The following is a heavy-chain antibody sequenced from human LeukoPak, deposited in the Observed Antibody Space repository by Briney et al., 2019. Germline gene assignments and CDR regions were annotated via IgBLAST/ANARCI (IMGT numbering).Heavy chain of an antibody. CDR2: IWYDGRNK. J-gene: IGHJ3*02. CDR3: ARDKSGTLGDYDAFDI. V-gene: IGHV3-33*01. Sequence: GRSLRLSCAASGFTFSSYGIHWVRQAPGKGLEWVAVIWYDGRNKYYADSVKGRFTISRDNAKNSLFLQMNSLRAEDTAVYYCARDKSGTLGDYDAFDIWGQGTMVTVSS. CDR1: GFTFSSYG. D-gene: IGHD4-17*01.